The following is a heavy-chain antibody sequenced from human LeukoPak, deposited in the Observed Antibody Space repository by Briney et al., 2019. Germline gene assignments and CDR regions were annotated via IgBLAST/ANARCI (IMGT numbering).Heavy chain of an antibody. J-gene: IGHJ4*02. CDR1: GFTFSSNW. Sequence: GGSLRLSCAASGFTFSSNWMRWVRQAPGKGLEWVANINQDGSEKYYVDSVKARFTISRDNARNSLYLQMNGLRAEDTAVYYCARYLISDYPDCWGQGTLVTVSS. CDR2: INQDGSEK. D-gene: IGHD4-17*01. CDR3: ARYLISDYPDC. V-gene: IGHV3-7*05.